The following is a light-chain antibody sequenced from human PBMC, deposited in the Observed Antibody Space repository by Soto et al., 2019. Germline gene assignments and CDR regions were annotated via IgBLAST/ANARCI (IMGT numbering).Light chain of an antibody. CDR2: EVS. CDR1: SSDVGGYNY. Sequence: QSVLTQPPSASGSPGQSVTISCTGTSSDVGGYNYVSWYQQHPGKAPKLMIYEVSKRPSGVPDRFSGSKSGNTASLTVSGLQAEDEADYYCSSYAGSNNLFVFGGGTKLTVL. CDR3: SSYAGSNNLFV. V-gene: IGLV2-8*01. J-gene: IGLJ3*02.